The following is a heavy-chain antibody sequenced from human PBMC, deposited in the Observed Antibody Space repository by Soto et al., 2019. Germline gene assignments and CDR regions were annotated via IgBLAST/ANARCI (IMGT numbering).Heavy chain of an antibody. Sequence: GESLKISWKGSGYSFAGYWITWVRQMPGKGLGWMGRIDPSDSQTYYSPSFRGHVTISAAKSITTVFLQWSSLRASDTAMYYCARQIYDSDSGPNFQYYFDSWGQGTMVTVSS. J-gene: IGHJ4*02. CDR1: GYSFAGYW. CDR3: ARQIYDSDSGPNFQYYFDS. CDR2: IDPSDSQT. V-gene: IGHV5-10-1*01. D-gene: IGHD3-22*01.